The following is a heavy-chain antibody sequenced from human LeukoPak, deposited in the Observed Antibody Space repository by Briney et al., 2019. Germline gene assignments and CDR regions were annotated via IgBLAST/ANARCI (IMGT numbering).Heavy chain of an antibody. V-gene: IGHV1-8*01. CDR3: ARGRYYYDSSGYYYYYGMDV. D-gene: IGHD3-22*01. J-gene: IGHJ6*02. CDR1: GYTFTSYD. CDR2: MNPNSGNT. Sequence: ASVKVSCKASGYTFTSYDINWVRQATEQGLEWMGWMNPNSGNTGYAQKFQGRVTMTRNTSISTAYMELSSLRSKDTAVYYCARGRYYYDSSGYYYYYGMDVWGQGTTVTVSS.